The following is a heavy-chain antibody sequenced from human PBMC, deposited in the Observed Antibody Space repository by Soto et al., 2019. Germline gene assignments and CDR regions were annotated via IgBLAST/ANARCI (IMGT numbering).Heavy chain of an antibody. V-gene: IGHV4-59*01. CDR3: ARQGGLYSGSPGGGDAFDI. CDR1: GGSISSYY. CDR2: IYYSRTT. J-gene: IGHJ3*02. D-gene: IGHD1-26*01. Sequence: SETLSLTCTVSGGSISSYYWNWIRQPPGKGLEWIGYIYYSRTTNCNPSLKSRVTISVDTSKNQFSLKLSSMTAADTAVYYCARQGGLYSGSPGGGDAFDIWGQGIMVTV.